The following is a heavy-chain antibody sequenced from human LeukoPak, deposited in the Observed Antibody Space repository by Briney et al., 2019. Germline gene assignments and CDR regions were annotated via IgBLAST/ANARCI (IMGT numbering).Heavy chain of an antibody. CDR2: INHSGST. D-gene: IGHD1-26*01. J-gene: IGHJ6*03. Sequence: SETLSLTCAVYGGSFSGYYWSWIRQPPGKGLEWIGEINHSGSTNYNPSLKSRVTISVDTSKNQFSLKLSSVTAADTAVYYCARVRGSSGSYEYYHYMDVWGKGTTVTVSS. V-gene: IGHV4-34*01. CDR1: GGSFSGYY. CDR3: ARVRGSSGSYEYYHYMDV.